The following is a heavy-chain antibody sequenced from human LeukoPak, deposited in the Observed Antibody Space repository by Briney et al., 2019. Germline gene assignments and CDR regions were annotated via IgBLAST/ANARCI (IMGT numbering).Heavy chain of an antibody. CDR3: ASRNDILTGYVFDF. CDR2: IYYSGST. V-gene: IGHV4-39*01. Sequence: SETLSLTCTVSGGSVGSSIYYWGWIRQPPGKGLEWIGSIYYSGSTSYNPSLKSRVTISVDTSKYQFSLKLTSVTAADTAVYYCASRNDILTGYVFDFWGQGTLVTVSS. D-gene: IGHD3-9*01. J-gene: IGHJ4*02. CDR1: GGSVGSSIYY.